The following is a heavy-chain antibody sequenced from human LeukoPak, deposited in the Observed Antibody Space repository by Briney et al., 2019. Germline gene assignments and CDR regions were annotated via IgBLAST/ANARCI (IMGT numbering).Heavy chain of an antibody. CDR3: ATKKYYYDSSGYYSTFDY. Sequence: PGGSLSLSCAASGFPFISYAMSWVRRAPGKGLVWVSAISGSGGSTYYADSVKGRFTISRDNSKNTLYLQMNSLRAEDTAVYYCATKKYYYDSSGYYSTFDYWGQGTLVTVSS. CDR2: ISGSGGST. CDR1: GFPFISYA. J-gene: IGHJ4*02. D-gene: IGHD3-22*01. V-gene: IGHV3-23*01.